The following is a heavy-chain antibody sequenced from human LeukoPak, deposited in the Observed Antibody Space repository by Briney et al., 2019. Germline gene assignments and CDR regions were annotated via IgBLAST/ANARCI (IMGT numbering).Heavy chain of an antibody. CDR3: AGGTYSSSTAFDY. J-gene: IGHJ4*02. CDR1: GYTFTSYG. CDR2: INPNSGGT. Sequence: ASVKVSCKASGYTFTSYGISWVRQAPGQGLEWMGWINPNSGGTNYAQKLQGRVTMTTDTSTSTAYMELRSLRSDDTAVYYCAGGTYSSSTAFDYWGQGTLVTVSS. D-gene: IGHD6-6*01. V-gene: IGHV1-18*01.